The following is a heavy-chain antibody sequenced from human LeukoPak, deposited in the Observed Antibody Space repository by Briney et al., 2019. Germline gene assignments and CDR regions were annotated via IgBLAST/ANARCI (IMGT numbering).Heavy chain of an antibody. Sequence: GGSLRLSCAASGFTFDDYGMSWVRQAPGKGLEWVSYISSSGSTIYYADSVKGRFTISRDNAKNSLYLQMNSLRAEDTAVYYCARVRSGSHWRGKYYYYHYMDVWGKGTTVTVSS. CDR1: GFTFDDYG. J-gene: IGHJ6*03. CDR2: ISSSGSTI. V-gene: IGHV3-48*04. CDR3: ARVRSGSHWRGKYYYYHYMDV. D-gene: IGHD1-26*01.